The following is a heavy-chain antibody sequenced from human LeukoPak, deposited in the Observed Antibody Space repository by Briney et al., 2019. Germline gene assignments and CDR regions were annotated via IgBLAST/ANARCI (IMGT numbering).Heavy chain of an antibody. CDR3: TSMTTVSGTGRY. D-gene: IGHD4-17*01. V-gene: IGHV3-30*03. J-gene: IGHJ4*02. CDR2: ISYDGSNK. CDR1: GFTFSSYG. Sequence: GGSLRLSCAASGFTFSSYGMHWVRQAPGKGLEWVAVISYDGSNKYYADSVKGRFTISRDDSKNTAYLQMNSLKTEDTAVYYCTSMTTVSGTGRYWGQGTLVTVSS.